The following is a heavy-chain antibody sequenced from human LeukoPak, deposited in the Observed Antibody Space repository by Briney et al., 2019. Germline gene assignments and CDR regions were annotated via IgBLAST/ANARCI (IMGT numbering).Heavy chain of an antibody. CDR2: INHSGST. D-gene: IGHD6-13*01. J-gene: IGHJ4*02. Sequence: PSETLSLTCTVSGGSISNYYWSWIRQPPGKGLEWIGEINHSGSTYYNPSLKSRVTISVDTSKNQFSLKLSSVTAADTAVYYCARDLPLPLQQLVQYFDYWGQGTLVTVSS. CDR1: GGSISNYY. V-gene: IGHV4-34*01. CDR3: ARDLPLPLQQLVQYFDY.